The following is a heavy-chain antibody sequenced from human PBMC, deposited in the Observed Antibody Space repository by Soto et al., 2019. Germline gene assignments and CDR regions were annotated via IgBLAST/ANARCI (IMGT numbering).Heavy chain of an antibody. V-gene: IGHV3-74*01. CDR2: INSDGSST. CDR1: VFTFSSYW. D-gene: IGHD3-10*01. J-gene: IGHJ4*01. CDR3: ARDLSEYGDHGDY. Sequence: GGSMRLSCAASVFTFSSYWMHWVRQPPGKGLVWVSRINSDGSSTSYAESVRGRFTMSSDSSKNTVYLEMSGLRAEDTATYFCARDLSEYGDHGDYWGHGTLVTVSS.